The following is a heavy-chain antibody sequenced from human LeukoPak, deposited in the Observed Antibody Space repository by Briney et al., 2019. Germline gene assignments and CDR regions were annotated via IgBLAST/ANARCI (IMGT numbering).Heavy chain of an antibody. CDR1: GFTFDDYA. CDR2: ISWNSGSI. V-gene: IGHV3-9*01. Sequence: GGSLRLSCAASGFTFDDYAMHWVRQAPGKGLEWVSGISWNSGSIRYADSVKGRFTISRDNAKNSLYLQMNSLRAEDTALYYCAKASGRWQRGYFDYWGQGTLVTVSS. J-gene: IGHJ4*02. D-gene: IGHD1-26*01. CDR3: AKASGRWQRGYFDY.